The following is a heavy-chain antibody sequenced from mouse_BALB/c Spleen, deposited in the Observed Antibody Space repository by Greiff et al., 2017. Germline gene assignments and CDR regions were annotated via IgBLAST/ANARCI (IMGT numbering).Heavy chain of an antibody. CDR1: GYSITSGYY. Sequence: EVQLVESGPGLVKPSQSLSLTCSVTGYSITSGYYWNWIRQFPGNKLEWMGYISYDGSNNYNPSLKNRISITRDTSKNQFFLKLNSVTTEDTATYYCARREGNYDAMDYWGQGTSVTVSS. J-gene: IGHJ4*01. D-gene: IGHD2-1*01. CDR3: ARREGNYDAMDY. CDR2: ISYDGSN. V-gene: IGHV3-6*02.